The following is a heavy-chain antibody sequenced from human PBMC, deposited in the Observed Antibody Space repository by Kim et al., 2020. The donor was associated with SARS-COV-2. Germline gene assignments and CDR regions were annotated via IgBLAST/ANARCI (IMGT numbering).Heavy chain of an antibody. V-gene: IGHV3-33*05. CDR3: ARDGPCAYGMVV. Sequence: GGSLRLSCAASGFSVNSSGMPWVRQAPGKGLEWVAMFSYDGSNTYYADSVNGHFTISRDTSKNTLSLQMNRLTGEDTAVYYCARDGPCAYGMVVWAEGTTVTVSS. CDR2: FSYDGSNT. CDR1: GFSVNSSG. J-gene: IGHJ6*04.